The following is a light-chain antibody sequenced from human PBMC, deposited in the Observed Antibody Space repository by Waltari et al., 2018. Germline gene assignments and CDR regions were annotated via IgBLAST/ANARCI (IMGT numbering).Light chain of an antibody. CDR2: GAS. Sequence: EIVLTQSPDTLSLSPGERATLSCRASQGVSSSYLAWYQHQPGQAPRLLIFGASNRATGIPDRFRGSESGTDFTLTISRLEPDDFAVYYCHQYGDSPQTFGQGTKLEIK. V-gene: IGKV3-20*01. J-gene: IGKJ1*01. CDR1: QGVSSSY. CDR3: HQYGDSPQT.